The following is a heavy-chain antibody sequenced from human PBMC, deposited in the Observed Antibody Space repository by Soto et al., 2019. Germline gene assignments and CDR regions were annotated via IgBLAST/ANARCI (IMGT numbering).Heavy chain of an antibody. J-gene: IGHJ6*03. CDR3: ARGYRYCSGGSCYSGYCYYYMVV. CDR1: GGSISSYY. D-gene: IGHD2-15*01. Sequence: SETLSLTCTVSGGSISSYYWSWIRQPPGKGLEWIGYIYYSGSTNYNPSLKSRVTISVDTSKNQFSLKLSSVTAADTAVYYCARGYRYCSGGSCYSGYCYYYMVVWGKGTTVTVSS. CDR2: IYYSGST. V-gene: IGHV4-59*01.